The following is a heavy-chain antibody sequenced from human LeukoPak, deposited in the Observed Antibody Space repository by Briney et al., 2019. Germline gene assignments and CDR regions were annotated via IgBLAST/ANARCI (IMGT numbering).Heavy chain of an antibody. J-gene: IGHJ5*02. Sequence: ASVKVSCKASGYTFTSYYMHWVRQAPGQGREWMGIINPSGGSTSYAQKFQGRVIMTRDTSTSTVYMELSSLLSEDTAVYYCARDGSVYDFWSGYYTRNWFDPWGQGTLVTVSS. CDR2: INPSGGST. CDR1: GYTFTSYY. D-gene: IGHD3-3*01. V-gene: IGHV1-46*01. CDR3: ARDGSVYDFWSGYYTRNWFDP.